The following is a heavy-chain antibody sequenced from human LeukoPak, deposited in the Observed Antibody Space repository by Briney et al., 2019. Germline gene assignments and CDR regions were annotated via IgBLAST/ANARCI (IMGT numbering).Heavy chain of an antibody. Sequence: RPGGSLRLSCAASGFTFSSYAMHWVRQAPGKGLEYVSAISSNGGSTYYANSVKGRFTISRDNSKNTLYLQMGSLRAEDMAVYYCASVSGGSYYDYWGQGTLVTVSS. CDR2: ISSNGGST. V-gene: IGHV3-64*01. D-gene: IGHD1-26*01. CDR3: ASVSGGSYYDY. J-gene: IGHJ4*02. CDR1: GFTFSSYA.